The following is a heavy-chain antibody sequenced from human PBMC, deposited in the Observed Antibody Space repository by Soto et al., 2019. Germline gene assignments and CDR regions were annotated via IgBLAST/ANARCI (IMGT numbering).Heavy chain of an antibody. D-gene: IGHD4-17*01. V-gene: IGHV1-69*06. Sequence: SVKVSCKASGGTFSSYAISWVRQAPGQGLEWMGGIIPIFGTANYAQKFQGQVTISADKSISTAYLQWSSLKASDTAVYYCARQSPTPGYYYFSYGMDVWGQGTTVTVSS. CDR1: GGTFSSYA. CDR2: IIPIFGTA. J-gene: IGHJ6*02. CDR3: ARQSPTPGYYYFSYGMDV.